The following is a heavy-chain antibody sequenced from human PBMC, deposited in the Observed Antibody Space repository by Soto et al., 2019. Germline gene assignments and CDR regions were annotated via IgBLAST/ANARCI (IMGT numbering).Heavy chain of an antibody. CDR1: GGSFSGYY. D-gene: IGHD3-3*01. J-gene: IGHJ5*02. CDR3: ARGRGVFWSGSLGWFEP. Sequence: SETLSLTCAVYGGSFSGYYWSWIRQPPGKGLEWIGEINHSGSTNYNPSLKSRVTISVDTSKNQFSLKLSSVTAADTAVYYCARGRGVFWSGSLGWFEPWGQGTLVTVSS. V-gene: IGHV4-34*01. CDR2: INHSGST.